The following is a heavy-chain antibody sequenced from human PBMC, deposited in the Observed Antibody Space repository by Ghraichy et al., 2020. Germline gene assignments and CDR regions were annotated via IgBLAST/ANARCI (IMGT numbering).Heavy chain of an antibody. CDR2: ISSSSSYI. CDR1: GFTFSSYS. J-gene: IGHJ6*02. CDR3: ARAFGYYYYYGMDV. D-gene: IGHD3-16*01. Sequence: GGSLTLSCAASGFTFSSYSMNWVRQAPGKGLEWVSSISSSSSYIYYADSVKGRFTISRDNAKNSLYLQMNSLRAEDTAVYYCARAFGYYYYYGMDVWGQGTTVTVSS. V-gene: IGHV3-21*01.